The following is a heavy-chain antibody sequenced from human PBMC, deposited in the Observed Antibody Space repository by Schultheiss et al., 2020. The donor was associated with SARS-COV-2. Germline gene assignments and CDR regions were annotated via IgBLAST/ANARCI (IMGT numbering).Heavy chain of an antibody. J-gene: IGHJ4*02. CDR3: ARRLIFGVVTYFDY. D-gene: IGHD3-3*01. Sequence: SETLSLTCAVYGGSFSGYYWSWIRQPPGKGLEWIGEINHSGSTNYNPSLKSRVTISVDTSKNQFSLKLSSVTAADTAVYYCARRLIFGVVTYFDYWGQGTLVTVSS. CDR1: GGSFSGYY. CDR2: INHSGST. V-gene: IGHV4-34*01.